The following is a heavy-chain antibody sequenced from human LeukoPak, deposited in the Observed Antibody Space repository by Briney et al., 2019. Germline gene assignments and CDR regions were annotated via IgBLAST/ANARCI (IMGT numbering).Heavy chain of an antibody. CDR3: AKDLSSAITSALVLDV. CDR1: GFTFDDYA. D-gene: IGHD3-22*01. CDR2: ITWNSDNI. J-gene: IGHJ6*02. V-gene: IGHV3-9*01. Sequence: GGSLRLSCAASGFTFDDYAMHWVRQAPGKGLEWVSGITWNSDNIGYGDSVKGRFTISRDNVKNALYLQMNSLRPEDTALYYCAKDLSSAITSALVLDVWGQGTTVIVSS.